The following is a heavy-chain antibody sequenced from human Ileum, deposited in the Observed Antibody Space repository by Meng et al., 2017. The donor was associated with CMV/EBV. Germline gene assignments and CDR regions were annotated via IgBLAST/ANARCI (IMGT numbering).Heavy chain of an antibody. J-gene: IGHJ5*02. CDR1: GGSFSGYY. Sequence: SLTCEIHGGSFSGYYGSWIRKSPGKQQEWIGEINHRGDRDYDPSLNGRVTISVDTSKKLLSLNLSSVTAADTAIYYCARGLDNYYDLTWGQGILVTVSS. CDR3: ARGLDNYYDLT. V-gene: IGHV4-34*01. D-gene: IGHD3-22*01. CDR2: INHRGDR.